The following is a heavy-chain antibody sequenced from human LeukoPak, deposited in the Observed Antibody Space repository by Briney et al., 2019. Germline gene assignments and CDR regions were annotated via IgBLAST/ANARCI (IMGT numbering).Heavy chain of an antibody. CDR3: TSSYYDFWSAF. CDR2: IRSKAYGGAT. J-gene: IGHJ4*02. CDR1: GFTSSSYW. Sequence: GGSLRLSCAASGFTSSSYWMSWVRQAPGKGLEWVGFIRSKAYGGATEYAASVKGRFTISRDDSKSIAYLQMNSLKTEDTAVYYCTSSYYDFWSAFWGQGTLVTVSS. D-gene: IGHD3-3*01. V-gene: IGHV3-49*04.